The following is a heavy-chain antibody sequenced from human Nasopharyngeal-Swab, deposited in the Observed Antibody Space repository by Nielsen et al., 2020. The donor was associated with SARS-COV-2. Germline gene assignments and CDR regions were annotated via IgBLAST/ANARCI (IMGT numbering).Heavy chain of an antibody. D-gene: IGHD3-16*01. CDR2: INSDGTNT. CDR3: AREGFDYPFGYMDV. CDR1: GFTFTSYA. Sequence: GGSLRLSCAASGFTFTSYAMTWVRQAPGKGLVWVSRINSDGTNTIYADSAKGRFTISRDNAKNTLYLQINSLRAEDTAVYYCAREGFDYPFGYMDVWGKGTTVTVSS. J-gene: IGHJ6*03. V-gene: IGHV3-74*01.